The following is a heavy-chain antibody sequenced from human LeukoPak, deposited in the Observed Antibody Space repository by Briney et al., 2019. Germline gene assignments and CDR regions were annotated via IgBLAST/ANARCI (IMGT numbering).Heavy chain of an antibody. CDR1: GVYW. D-gene: IGHD2-8*02. J-gene: IGHJ4*02. Sequence: PGGSLRLSCAVSGVYWMSWDRQAPGKGLEWVANINQDGSVIYYVDSVKGRFTISRDNAKNSLYLQMNSLRAEDTGVYYCATSSGAPGNMWGQGTLVTVSS. V-gene: IGHV3-7*01. CDR2: INQDGSVI. CDR3: ATSSGAPGNM.